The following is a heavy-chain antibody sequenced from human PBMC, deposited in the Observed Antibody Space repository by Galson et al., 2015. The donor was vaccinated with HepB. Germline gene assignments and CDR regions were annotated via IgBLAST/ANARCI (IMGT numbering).Heavy chain of an antibody. J-gene: IGHJ3*02. CDR3: ARVATYYYDLVGRAFDI. CDR2: IIPIFGTA. D-gene: IGHD3-22*01. Sequence: SVKVSCKASGGTFSSYAISWVRQAPGQGLEWMGGIIPIFGTANYAQKFQGRVTITADESTSTAYMELSSLRSEDTAVYYCARVATYYYDLVGRAFDIWGQGTMVTVSS. V-gene: IGHV1-69*13. CDR1: GGTFSSYA.